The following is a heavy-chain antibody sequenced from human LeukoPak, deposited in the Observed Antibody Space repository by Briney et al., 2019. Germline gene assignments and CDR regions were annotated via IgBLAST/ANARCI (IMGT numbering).Heavy chain of an antibody. CDR3: AKAATRIVGATGGTYYFDY. D-gene: IGHD1-26*01. CDR1: GFTFSSYA. Sequence: PGGPLRLSCAASGFTFSSYAMHWVRQAPGKGLEWVAVISYDGSNKYYADSVKGRFTISRDNSKNTLYLQMNSLRAEDTAVYYCAKAATRIVGATGGTYYFDYWGQGTLVTVSS. J-gene: IGHJ4*02. CDR2: ISYDGSNK. V-gene: IGHV3-30*04.